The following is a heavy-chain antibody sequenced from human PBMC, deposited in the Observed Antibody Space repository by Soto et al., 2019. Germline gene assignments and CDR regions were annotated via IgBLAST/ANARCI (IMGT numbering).Heavy chain of an antibody. CDR3: ARSGHLFEH. CDR1: GGSFNDYY. V-gene: IGHV4-34*01. J-gene: IGHJ4*02. CDR2: INHTGHT. Sequence: QVQLQQWGAGLLKPSETLSLTCAVYGGSFNDYYCSWIRQPPGKGLEWIGEINHTGHTNYNPSLKSRVTISVDTSKNLFSLTLTSVTAADTAVYYCARSGHLFEHWGQGILVTVSS. D-gene: IGHD3-10*01.